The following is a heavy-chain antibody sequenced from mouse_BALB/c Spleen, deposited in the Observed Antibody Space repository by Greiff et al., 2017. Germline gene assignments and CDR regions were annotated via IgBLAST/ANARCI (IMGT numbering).Heavy chain of an antibody. CDR3: TRGYGARAMDY. J-gene: IGHJ4*01. D-gene: IGHD2-2*01. Sequence: EVKLQESGGGLVQPGGSMKLSCVASGFTFSNYWMNWVRQSPEKGLEWVAEIRLKSNNYATHYAESVKGRFTISRDDSKSSVYLQMNNLRAEDTGIYYCTRGYGARAMDYWGQGTSVTVSS. CDR1: GFTFSNYW. CDR2: IRLKSNNYAT. V-gene: IGHV6-6*02.